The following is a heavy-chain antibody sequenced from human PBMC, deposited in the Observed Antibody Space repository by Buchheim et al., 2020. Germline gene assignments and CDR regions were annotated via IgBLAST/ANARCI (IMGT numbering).Heavy chain of an antibody. V-gene: IGHV3-23*04. D-gene: IGHD3-3*01. CDR1: GFTFSSYS. Sequence: EEQLVESGGGLVKPGGSLRLSCAASGFTFSSYSMNWVRQAPGKGLEWVSAISGSGGSTYYADSVKGRFTISRDNSKNTLYLQMNSLRAEDTAVYYCAKDRNYDFWSGNNGVDYWGQGTL. J-gene: IGHJ4*02. CDR3: AKDRNYDFWSGNNGVDY. CDR2: ISGSGGST.